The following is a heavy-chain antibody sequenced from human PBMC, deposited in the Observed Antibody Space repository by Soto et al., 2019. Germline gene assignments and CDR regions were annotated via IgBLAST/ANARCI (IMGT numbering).Heavy chain of an antibody. D-gene: IGHD1-1*01. V-gene: IGHV1-8*01. Sequence: ASVKVSCKASGYTFTSYDIYWVRQATGQGLEWMGWMNPNTGNSGYAQKFQGRVTVTSDTSINTVHMELSSLRSEDTAVYYCARRAETNGWNGFGADKFYFDFWGQGTLVTVSS. J-gene: IGHJ4*02. CDR2: MNPNTGNS. CDR1: GYTFTSYD. CDR3: ARRAETNGWNGFGADKFYFDF.